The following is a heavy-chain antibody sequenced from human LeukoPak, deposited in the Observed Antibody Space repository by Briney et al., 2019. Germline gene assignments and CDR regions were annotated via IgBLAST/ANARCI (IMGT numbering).Heavy chain of an antibody. D-gene: IGHD3-10*01. V-gene: IGHV3-21*01. CDR3: ARFGPSDY. J-gene: IGHJ4*02. CDR1: GFTFSSYS. Sequence: PGGSLRLSCAASGFTFSSYSMNWVRQAPGKGLEWVSSISGSSGYIYYAESVKGRFTIPRDNAKNSLYLQMNSLRDEDTAVYYCARFGPSDYWGQGTLVTVSS. CDR2: ISGSSGYI.